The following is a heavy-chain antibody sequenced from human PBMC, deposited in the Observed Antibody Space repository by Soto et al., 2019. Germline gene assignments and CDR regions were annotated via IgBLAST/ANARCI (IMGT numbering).Heavy chain of an antibody. J-gene: IGHJ4*02. CDR2: IYHSGST. D-gene: IGHD3-9*01. CDR3: ARGDILTGYYSKPIFDY. Sequence: QVQLQESGPGLVKPSGTLSLTCAVSSGSISSSNWWSWVRQPPGKGLEWIGEIYHSGSTNYNPSLKSRVTISGDKSKNHFSLKMSSVTAADTAVYYCARGDILTGYYSKPIFDYWGQGTLVTVSS. V-gene: IGHV4-4*02. CDR1: SGSISSSNW.